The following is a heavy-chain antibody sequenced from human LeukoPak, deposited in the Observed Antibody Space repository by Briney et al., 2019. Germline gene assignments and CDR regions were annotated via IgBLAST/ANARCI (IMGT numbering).Heavy chain of an antibody. CDR1: GFTFDDYA. CDR3: ARRSSGMARGGLDY. J-gene: IGHJ4*02. V-gene: IGHV3-20*01. Sequence: GGSLRLSCAASGFTFDDYAIHWVRQAPGKGLEWVSGINWNGGSTGYADSVKGRFTISRDNAKNSLYLQMNSLRAEDTALYHCARRSSGMARGGLDYWGQGTLVTVSS. D-gene: IGHD3-10*01. CDR2: INWNGGST.